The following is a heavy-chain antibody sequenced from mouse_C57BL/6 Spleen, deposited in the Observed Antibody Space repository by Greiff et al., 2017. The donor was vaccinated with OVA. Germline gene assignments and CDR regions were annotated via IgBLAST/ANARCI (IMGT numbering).Heavy chain of an antibody. V-gene: IGHV3-6*01. CDR1: GYSITSGYY. D-gene: IGHD1-1*01. CDR2: ISYDGSN. Sequence: ESGPGLVKPSQSLSLTCSVTGYSITSGYYWNWIRQFPGNKLEWMGYISYDGSNNYNPSLKNRISITRDTSKNQFFLKLKSVTTEDTATDYCAREGRSSSDYWGQGTTLTVAS. CDR3: AREGRSSSDY. J-gene: IGHJ2*01.